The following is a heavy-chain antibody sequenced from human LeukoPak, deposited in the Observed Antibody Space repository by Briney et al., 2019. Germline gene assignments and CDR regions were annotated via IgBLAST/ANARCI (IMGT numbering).Heavy chain of an antibody. CDR2: ISSSGSTI. D-gene: IGHD6-6*01. V-gene: IGHV3-11*04. CDR1: GFTFSDYY. CDR3: AREGEAARPLWILAYYYYIDV. J-gene: IGHJ6*03. Sequence: GGSLRLSCAASGFTFSDYYMSWIGQAPGKGREWVSYISSSGSTIYYADSVKGRFTISRDNAKNSLYLQMNSLRAEDTAVYYCAREGEAARPLWILAYYYYIDVWGKGTTVTVSS.